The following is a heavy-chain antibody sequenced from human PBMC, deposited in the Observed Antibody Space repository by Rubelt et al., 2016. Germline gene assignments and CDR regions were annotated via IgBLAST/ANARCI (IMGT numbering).Heavy chain of an antibody. D-gene: IGHD6-19*01. CDR2: INTNTGNP. V-gene: IGHV7-4-1*02. J-gene: IGHJ4*02. CDR3: ARGRGSGWYIEAVDY. CDR1: GYTFTGYY. Sequence: CKASGYTFTGYYMHWVRQAPGQGLEWMGWINTNTGNPTYAQGFTGRFVFSLDTSVSTAYLQISSLKAEDTAVYYCARGRGSGWYIEAVDYWGQGTLVTVSS.